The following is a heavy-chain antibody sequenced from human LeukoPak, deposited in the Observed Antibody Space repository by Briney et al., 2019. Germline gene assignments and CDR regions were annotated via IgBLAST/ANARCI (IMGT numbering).Heavy chain of an antibody. CDR2: IYYSGST. CDR1: GGSISSGDYY. J-gene: IGHJ3*02. Sequence: SETLSLTCTVSGGSISSGDYYWNWIRQHPGKGLEWIGYIYYSGSTYYNPSLKSRVTISVDTSKNQFSLKLSSVTAADTAVYYCARLYTTFRAFDIWGQGTMVTVSS. D-gene: IGHD2-2*02. CDR3: ARLYTTFRAFDI. V-gene: IGHV4-31*03.